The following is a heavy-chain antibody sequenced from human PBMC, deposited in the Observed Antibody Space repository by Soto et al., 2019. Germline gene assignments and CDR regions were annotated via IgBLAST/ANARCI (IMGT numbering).Heavy chain of an antibody. D-gene: IGHD6-25*01. Sequence: ASAKVSCKAPVGTFTEYAIIWLRQAPGQGLDGMGRSSPAIDMADNAQKFQGRVTMTRNTSISTAYMELSSLTSEDTALFFCTRRKERSGPHYFDYWGQGSLVTVSS. J-gene: IGHJ4*02. CDR1: VGTFTEYA. CDR3: TRRKERSGPHYFDY. CDR2: SSPAIDMA. V-gene: IGHV1-8*01.